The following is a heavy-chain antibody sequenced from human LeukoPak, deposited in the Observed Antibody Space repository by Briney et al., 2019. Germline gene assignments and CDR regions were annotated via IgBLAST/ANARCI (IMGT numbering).Heavy chain of an antibody. J-gene: IGHJ3*02. D-gene: IGHD2-15*01. CDR1: GFTFSNYW. CDR2: INQDGSEM. CDR3: VAHSCSGGTCSGSWPVDI. Sequence: TGGSLRLSCAASGFTFSNYWMSWVRQAPGKGLEWLANINQDGSEMYYVDSVKGRFTISRDNGKNSLYLQINSLRADDTAVYYCVAHSCSGGTCSGSWPVDIWGQGTPVIVSS. V-gene: IGHV3-7*01.